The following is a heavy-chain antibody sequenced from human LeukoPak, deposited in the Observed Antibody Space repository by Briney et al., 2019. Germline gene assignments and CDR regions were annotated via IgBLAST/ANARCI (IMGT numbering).Heavy chain of an antibody. CDR3: ARMYLRESYDFWSGYYGYWFDP. CDR2: IYHSGST. CDR1: GGSISSGGYS. V-gene: IGHV4-30-2*02. Sequence: SETLSLTCAVSGGSISSGGYSWSWIRQPPGKGLEWIGYIYHSGSTYYNPSLKSRVTISVDTSKNQFSLKLSSVTAADTAVYYCARMYLRESYDFWSGYYGYWFDPWGQGTLVTVSS. D-gene: IGHD3-3*01. J-gene: IGHJ5*02.